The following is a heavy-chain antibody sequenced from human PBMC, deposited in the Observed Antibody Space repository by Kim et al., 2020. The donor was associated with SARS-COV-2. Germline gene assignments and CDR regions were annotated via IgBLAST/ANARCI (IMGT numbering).Heavy chain of an antibody. Sequence: SVKGRFTISRDNSKNTLYLQMNSLRAEDTAVYYCARDKWIQLGYYYYGMDVWGQGTTVTVSS. CDR3: ARDKWIQLGYYYYGMDV. V-gene: IGHV3-30*01. J-gene: IGHJ6*02. D-gene: IGHD5-18*01.